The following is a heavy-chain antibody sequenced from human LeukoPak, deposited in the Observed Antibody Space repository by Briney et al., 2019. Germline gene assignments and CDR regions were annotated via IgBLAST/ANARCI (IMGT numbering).Heavy chain of an antibody. CDR3: ASQGHHGKIVGTTLSYFYMDV. CDR1: GGSFSGYY. J-gene: IGHJ6*03. Sequence: SETLSLTCAVYGGSFSGYYWSWIRQPPWKGLEWIGEINHSGSTNYNPSLKSRVTISVDTSKNQFSLKLSSVTAADTAFYYCASQGHHGKIVGTTLSYFYMDVWGKGTTVTVSS. V-gene: IGHV4-34*01. CDR2: INHSGST. D-gene: IGHD1-26*01.